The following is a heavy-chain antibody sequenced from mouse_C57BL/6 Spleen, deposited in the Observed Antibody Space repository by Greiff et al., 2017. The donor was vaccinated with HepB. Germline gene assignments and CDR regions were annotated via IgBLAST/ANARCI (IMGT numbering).Heavy chain of an antibody. D-gene: IGHD1-1*01. CDR1: GFTFTDYY. CDR2: VYPYNGGT. CDR3: ARDGSSHSYWYFDV. Sequence: EVKLVESGPVLVKPGPSVKISCKASGFTFTDYYMHWVKQSHGKSLEWIGLVYPYNGGTSYNQKFKGKATLTVDTSSSTAYMELNSLTSEDSAVYYCARDGSSHSYWYFDVWGTGTTVTVSS. J-gene: IGHJ1*03. V-gene: IGHV1-36*01.